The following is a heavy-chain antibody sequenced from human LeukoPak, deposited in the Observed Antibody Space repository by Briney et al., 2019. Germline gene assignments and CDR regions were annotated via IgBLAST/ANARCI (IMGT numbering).Heavy chain of an antibody. V-gene: IGHV3-23*01. J-gene: IGHJ3*02. CDR2: IRGGGTSK. Sequence: GGSLRLSCTASGFTFSAYAMMWVRQAPGKGPEWVSAIRGGGTSKFYADSVKGRFRISRDNSKDTLFLQMNSLRAEDTAVYYCARDPDGDYIDAFDMWGPGTMVTVSS. D-gene: IGHD4-17*01. CDR1: GFTFSAYA. CDR3: ARDPDGDYIDAFDM.